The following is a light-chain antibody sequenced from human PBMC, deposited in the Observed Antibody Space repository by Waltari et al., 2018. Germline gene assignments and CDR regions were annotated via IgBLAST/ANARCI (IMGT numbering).Light chain of an antibody. J-gene: IGLJ1*01. Sequence: QSMLTQPPSASGTPGQRVTISCSGSSSNIGSHTVNWFQQFPGTAPRLLIYNNKRRPSGVPDRVSASLSGTSASLAISGLQSEDEADYYCGAWDDSLRGYVFGTGTMVTVL. CDR3: GAWDDSLRGYV. V-gene: IGLV1-44*01. CDR2: NNK. CDR1: SSNIGSHT.